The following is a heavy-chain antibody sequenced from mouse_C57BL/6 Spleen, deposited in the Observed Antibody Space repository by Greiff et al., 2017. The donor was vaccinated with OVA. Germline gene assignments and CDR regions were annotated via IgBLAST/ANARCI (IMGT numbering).Heavy chain of an antibody. CDR2: IRLKSDNYAT. CDR3: TVYYYGSSPFAY. CDR1: GFTFSNYW. Sequence: EVKLVESGGGLVQPGGSMKLSCVASGFTFSNYWMNWVRQSPEKGLEWVAQIRLKSDNYATHYAESVKGMFTISRDDSKSSVYLQMNNLRAEDTGIYYCTVYYYGSSPFAYWGQGTLVTVSA. V-gene: IGHV6-3*01. J-gene: IGHJ3*01. D-gene: IGHD1-1*01.